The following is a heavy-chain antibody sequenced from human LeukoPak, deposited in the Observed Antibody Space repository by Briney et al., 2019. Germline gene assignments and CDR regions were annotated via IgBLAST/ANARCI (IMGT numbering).Heavy chain of an antibody. Sequence: SETLSLTCAVYGGSFSGYYWSWIRQPPGKGLEWIGEINHSGSTNYNPSLKSRVTISVDTSKNQFSLKLSSVTAADTAVYYCARFRQLVRWSYYYYYMDVWGKGTTVTFSS. V-gene: IGHV4-34*01. CDR3: ARFRQLVRWSYYYYYMDV. D-gene: IGHD6-6*01. CDR1: GGSFSGYY. CDR2: INHSGST. J-gene: IGHJ6*03.